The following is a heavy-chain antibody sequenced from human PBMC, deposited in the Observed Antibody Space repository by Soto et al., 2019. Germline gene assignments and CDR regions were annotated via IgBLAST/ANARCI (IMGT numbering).Heavy chain of an antibody. CDR2: IIPILGIA. D-gene: IGHD3-16*02. CDR3: ARGVDYIWGSYRPYFDY. J-gene: IGHJ4*02. CDR1: GGTFSSYT. Sequence: QVPLVQSGAEVKKPGSSVKVSCKASGGTFSSYTISWVRQAPGQGLEWMGRIIPILGIANYAQKFQGRVTITADKSTSTAYMELSSLRSEDTAVYYCARGVDYIWGSYRPYFDYWGQGTLVTVSS. V-gene: IGHV1-69*02.